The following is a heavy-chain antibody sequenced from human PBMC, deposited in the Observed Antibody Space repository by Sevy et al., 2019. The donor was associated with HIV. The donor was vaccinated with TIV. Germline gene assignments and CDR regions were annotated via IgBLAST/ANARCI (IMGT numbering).Heavy chain of an antibody. Sequence: GGSLRLSCAASGFTFSSYGMHWVRQAQGKGLEWVALIWFDGSNTYYADSVKGRFTISRDIAKNTLHLQMNSLRGEDTAVYYCARDLEFYDNGDYGPAFMPDYWGQGTLVTVSS. J-gene: IGHJ4*02. CDR2: IWFDGSNT. D-gene: IGHD4-17*01. V-gene: IGHV3-33*01. CDR1: GFTFSSYG. CDR3: ARDLEFYDNGDYGPAFMPDY.